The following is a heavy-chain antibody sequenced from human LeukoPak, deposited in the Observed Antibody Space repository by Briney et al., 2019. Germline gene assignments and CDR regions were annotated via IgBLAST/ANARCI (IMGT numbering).Heavy chain of an antibody. D-gene: IGHD6-19*01. CDR1: GGSISSSSYY. CDR3: ARHPHVAVAGTDFDY. Sequence: TLETLSLTCTVSGGSISSSSYYWGWVRQPPGKGLEWIGSIYYSGSTYYNPSLKSRVTISVDTSKNQFSLKLSSVTAADTAVYYCARHPHVAVAGTDFDYWGQGNLVTVSS. CDR2: IYYSGST. J-gene: IGHJ4*02. V-gene: IGHV4-39*01.